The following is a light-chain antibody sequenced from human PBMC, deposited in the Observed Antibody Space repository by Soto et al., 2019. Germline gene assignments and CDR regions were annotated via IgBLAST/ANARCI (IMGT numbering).Light chain of an antibody. CDR2: EGS. Sequence: QSALTQPASVSGSPGQSITISCTGTSSDVGSYNLVSWYQQYPGKAPKLMIYEGSKRPSGVSNRFSGSKSGNTASLTISGLQTEDEADYYCCSYAGTGTFYVFGTGTKLTVL. J-gene: IGLJ1*01. V-gene: IGLV2-23*01. CDR1: SSDVGSYNL. CDR3: CSYAGTGTFYV.